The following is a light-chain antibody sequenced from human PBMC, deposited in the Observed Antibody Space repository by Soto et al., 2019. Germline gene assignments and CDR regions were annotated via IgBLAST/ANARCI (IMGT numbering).Light chain of an antibody. CDR3: QQSHGIPYT. Sequence: DIQMTQSPPSLSASVGDRVTITCRASQTISTYLNWYPQKPGKAPKLLIYAASNFQSGVPSRFSGSVSGTDFTLTISSLQPEDFATYYYQQSHGIPYTFGQGTKLESK. CDR1: QTISTY. J-gene: IGKJ2*01. CDR2: AAS. V-gene: IGKV1-39*01.